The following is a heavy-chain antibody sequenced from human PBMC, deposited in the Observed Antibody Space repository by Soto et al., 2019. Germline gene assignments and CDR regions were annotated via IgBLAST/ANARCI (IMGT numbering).Heavy chain of an antibody. D-gene: IGHD6-13*01. J-gene: IGHJ4*02. V-gene: IGHV1-18*04. CDR2: ISAYNGNT. CDR3: ARDVYWGSSWYGSYYFDY. Sequence: QVQLVQSGAEVKKPGASVKVSCKASGYTFTSYGISWVRQAPGQGLEWMGWISAYNGNTNYAQKLQGRVTMTRDTSTSTGYMELRSLRSDDTAVYYCARDVYWGSSWYGSYYFDYWGQGTLVTVSS. CDR1: GYTFTSYG.